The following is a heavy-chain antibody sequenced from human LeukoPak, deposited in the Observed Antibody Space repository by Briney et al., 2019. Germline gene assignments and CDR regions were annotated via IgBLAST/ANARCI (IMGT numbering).Heavy chain of an antibody. Sequence: PSETLSLTCAVYGGSFSGYYWSWIRQPPGKGLEWIGEINHSGSTNYNPSLKSRVTISVDTSKNQFSLKLSSVTAADTAVYYCARGWDSSGYSPFDYWGQGTLVTVSS. CDR2: INHSGST. CDR3: ARGWDSSGYSPFDY. J-gene: IGHJ4*02. V-gene: IGHV4-34*01. CDR1: GGSFSGYY. D-gene: IGHD3-22*01.